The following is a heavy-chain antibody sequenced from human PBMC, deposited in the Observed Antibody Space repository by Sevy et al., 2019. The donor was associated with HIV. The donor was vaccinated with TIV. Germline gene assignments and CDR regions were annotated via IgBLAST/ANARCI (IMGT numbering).Heavy chain of an antibody. D-gene: IGHD3-22*01. V-gene: IGHV3-23*01. CDR3: AKHLGPYYYDSSEGFDY. Sequence: GSLRLSCAASGFTFSSYAMSWVHQAPGKGLEWVSAISGSGGSTYYADSVKGRFTISRDNSKNTLYLQMNSLRAEDTAVYYCAKHLGPYYYDSSEGFDYWGQGTLVTVSS. J-gene: IGHJ4*02. CDR2: ISGSGGST. CDR1: GFTFSSYA.